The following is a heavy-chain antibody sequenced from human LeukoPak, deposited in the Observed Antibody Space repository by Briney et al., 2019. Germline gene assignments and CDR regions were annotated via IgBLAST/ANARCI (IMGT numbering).Heavy chain of an antibody. Sequence: WGALPLPCNVSGYSINTNTYYWGWIRQPPGKGLEWIGSFYYSGSTYYSPSLKSRVTTSVDTSKNPYSLKLSSVTAADTAVYSCARQGAAASVGAFDYWGQGTLVTVSS. CDR2: FYYSGST. D-gene: IGHD6-13*01. J-gene: IGHJ4*02. CDR1: GYSINTNTYY. CDR3: ARQGAAASVGAFDY. V-gene: IGHV4-39*01.